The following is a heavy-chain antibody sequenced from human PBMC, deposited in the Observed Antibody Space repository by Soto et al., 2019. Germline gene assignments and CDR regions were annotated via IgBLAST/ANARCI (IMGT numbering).Heavy chain of an antibody. CDR1: GGSISSYY. CDR3: ARVGRQYSGYDSLYY. J-gene: IGHJ4*02. D-gene: IGHD5-12*01. V-gene: IGHV4-59*01. Sequence: SETLSLTCTVSGGSISSYYWSWIRQPPGKGLEWIGYIYYSGSTNYNPSLKSRVTISVDTSKNQFSLKLSSVTAADTAVYYCARVGRQYSGYDSLYYWGQGTLVTVSS. CDR2: IYYSGST.